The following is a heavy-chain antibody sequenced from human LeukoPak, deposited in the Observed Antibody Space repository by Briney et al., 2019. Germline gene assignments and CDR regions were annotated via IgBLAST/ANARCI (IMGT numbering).Heavy chain of an antibody. CDR2: VYYSGDR. D-gene: IGHD3-10*01. Sequence: PSETLSLTCSVSGGSTSGFYWSWIRQPPGKGLEWIGYVYYSGDRNYNPSLKSRVSMSLDTSKNQFSLKLSSVTAADTAVYYCAREHYYGSGIDYWGQGTLVTVSS. CDR1: GGSTSGFY. V-gene: IGHV4-59*01. CDR3: AREHYYGSGIDY. J-gene: IGHJ4*02.